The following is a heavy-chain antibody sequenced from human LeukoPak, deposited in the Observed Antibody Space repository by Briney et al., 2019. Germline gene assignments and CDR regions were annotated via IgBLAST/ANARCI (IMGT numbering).Heavy chain of an antibody. CDR3: AREGYSSGYIDY. Sequence: GGSLRLSCAASGFTFSSYWMHWVRQAPGKGLVWVSRINSDGSSTSYADSVKGRFTISRDNAKNTLYLQMNILRAEDTAVYYCAREGYSSGYIDYWGQGTLVTVSS. CDR2: INSDGSST. J-gene: IGHJ4*02. CDR1: GFTFSSYW. V-gene: IGHV3-74*01. D-gene: IGHD3-22*01.